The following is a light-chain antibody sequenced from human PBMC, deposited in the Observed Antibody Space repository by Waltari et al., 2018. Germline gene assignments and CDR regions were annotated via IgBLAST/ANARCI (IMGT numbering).Light chain of an antibody. CDR3: SSYAGSSKGV. J-gene: IGLJ2*01. Sequence: QSALTQPASVSGSPGQSITISCTGTSSDVGNYKRVSWYQQHPGKAPKLMIYAVSKRPSWVSDRFSGSKSGDMASRTISGLQPEDEAEYFCSSYAGSSKGVFGGGTKVTVL. CDR2: AVS. CDR1: SSDVGNYKR. V-gene: IGLV2-23*02.